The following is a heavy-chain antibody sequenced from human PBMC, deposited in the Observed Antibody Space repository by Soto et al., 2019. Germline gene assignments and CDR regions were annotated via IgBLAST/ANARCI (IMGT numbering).Heavy chain of an antibody. CDR2: IHTGNGAT. Sequence: QVQLVQSGAEVKKPGASVKVSCKASGYTFTSYTMYWVRQAPGQRLEWIGWIHTGNGATKDSQKFKGRDTITRDTSASTADMELSSLTYEDTAVYYCTRAQGIGAAAFDYFDPWGQGTLVTVSS. V-gene: IGHV1-3*04. CDR1: GYTFTSYT. J-gene: IGHJ5*02. D-gene: IGHD6-13*01. CDR3: TRAQGIGAAAFDYFDP.